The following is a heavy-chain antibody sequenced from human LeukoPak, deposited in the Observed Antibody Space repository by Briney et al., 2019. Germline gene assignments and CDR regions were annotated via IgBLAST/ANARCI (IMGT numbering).Heavy chain of an antibody. CDR3: ARDFQGGPNDP. D-gene: IGHD2-15*01. CDR1: GGSFSGYY. V-gene: IGHV4-34*01. CDR2: INHSGST. J-gene: IGHJ5*02. Sequence: PSETLSLTCAVYGGSFSGYYWSWIRQPPGKGLEWIGEINHSGSTNYNPSLKSRATISLDTSRNQFSLKLSSVTAADTAVYYCARDFQGGPNDPWDQGTLVTVSP.